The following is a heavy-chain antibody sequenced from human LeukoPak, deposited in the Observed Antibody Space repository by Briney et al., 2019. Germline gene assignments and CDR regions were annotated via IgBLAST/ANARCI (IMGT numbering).Heavy chain of an antibody. D-gene: IGHD2-15*01. CDR3: ARGCSGGSCFGDFDY. CDR2: ISSRSSTI. Sequence: GGSLRLSCVASGFTFSSYGMNWVRQAPGKGLEWISYISSRSSTIYYADSVKGRFTISRDNAKNSLYLQMNTLRDEDTAVYYRARGCSGGSCFGDFDYWGQGTLGTVSS. CDR1: GFTFSSYG. V-gene: IGHV3-48*02. J-gene: IGHJ4*02.